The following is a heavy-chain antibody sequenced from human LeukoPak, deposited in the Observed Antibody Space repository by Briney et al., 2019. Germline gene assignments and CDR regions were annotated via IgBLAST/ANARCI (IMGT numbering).Heavy chain of an antibody. CDR3: ATDHSMANIAWWFDP. J-gene: IGHJ5*02. V-gene: IGHV1-46*01. Sequence: ASVKVSCKASGYTFTSYYMHWVRQAPGQGLEWMGIINPSGGSTSYAQKFQGRVTMTRDMSTSTVYMELSSLRSEDTAFYYCATDHSMANIAWWFDPWGQGTLVTVSS. CDR2: INPSGGST. CDR1: GYTFTSYY. D-gene: IGHD2/OR15-2a*01.